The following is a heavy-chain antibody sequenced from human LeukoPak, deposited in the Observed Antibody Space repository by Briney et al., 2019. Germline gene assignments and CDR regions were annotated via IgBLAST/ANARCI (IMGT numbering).Heavy chain of an antibody. J-gene: IGHJ3*02. V-gene: IGHV4-4*09. CDR2: IYTSGST. CDR1: DGSISSYY. D-gene: IGHD6-19*01. Sequence: KPSETLSLTCTVSDGSISSYYWSWIRQPPGKGLEWIGYIYTSGSTNYNPSLKSRVTISVDTSKNQFSLKLSSVTAADTAVYYCARHTGSSGWYTDAFGIWGQGTMVTVSS. CDR3: ARHTGSSGWYTDAFGI.